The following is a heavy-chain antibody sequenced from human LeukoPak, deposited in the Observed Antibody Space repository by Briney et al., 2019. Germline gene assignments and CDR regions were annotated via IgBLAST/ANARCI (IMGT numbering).Heavy chain of an antibody. CDR2: IRSDGNNK. CDR1: AFTFSRYG. J-gene: IGHJ5*02. Sequence: GGSLRLSCAASAFTFSRYGMHWVRQAPGKRLEWVALIRSDGNNKYYADSVKGRFTISRDNSKNTLSLQMNSLRTEDTAVYYCAKDRYGSGSDTPWGQGTLVTVSS. CDR3: AKDRYGSGSDTP. D-gene: IGHD3-10*01. V-gene: IGHV3-30*02.